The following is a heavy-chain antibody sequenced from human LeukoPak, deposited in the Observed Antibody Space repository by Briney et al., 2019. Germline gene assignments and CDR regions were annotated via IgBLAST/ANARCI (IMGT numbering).Heavy chain of an antibody. CDR2: ISWNSGSI. Sequence: GRSLRLSCVASGFTFDDYAMHWVRQPPGKGLEWVSGISWNSGSIAYANSVKGRFTISRDNAKNYLYLQMNSLRVEDTALYHCAKGRGGATIPVYIEYWGQGTLVTVSS. CDR1: GFTFDDYA. V-gene: IGHV3-9*01. J-gene: IGHJ4*02. D-gene: IGHD1-26*01. CDR3: AKGRGGATIPVYIEY.